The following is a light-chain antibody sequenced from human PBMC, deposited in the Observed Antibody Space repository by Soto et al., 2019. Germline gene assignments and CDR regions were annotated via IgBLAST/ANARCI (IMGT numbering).Light chain of an antibody. CDR2: TNN. CDR3: AAWDDRLNAVV. J-gene: IGLJ2*01. V-gene: IGLV1-44*01. Sequence: QSVLTQPPSVSGTPGHKVSISCSGSTSNLGGNTVNWYQQLPGTAPKLLIYTNNQRPSGVPDRFSGSKSGTSASLAISGLRSEYEADFYCAAWDDRLNAVVFGGGTKLTVL. CDR1: TSNLGGNT.